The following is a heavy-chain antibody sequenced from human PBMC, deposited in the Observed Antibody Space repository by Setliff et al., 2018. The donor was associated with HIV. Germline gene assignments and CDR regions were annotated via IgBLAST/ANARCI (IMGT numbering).Heavy chain of an antibody. CDR1: GYTFTGYY. CDR2: INPNNGGA. J-gene: IGHJ4*02. D-gene: IGHD3-22*01. V-gene: IGHV1-2*02. CDR3: ARGMDYYDTSGYYQYYFDY. Sequence: ASVKVSCKASGYTFTGYYMHWVRQAPGQGLEWMGWINPNNGGANYAQKFQGRVTMTRDTSISTAYMELSRLRSDDTAVYYCARGMDYYDTSGYYQYYFDYWGQGTLVTVSS.